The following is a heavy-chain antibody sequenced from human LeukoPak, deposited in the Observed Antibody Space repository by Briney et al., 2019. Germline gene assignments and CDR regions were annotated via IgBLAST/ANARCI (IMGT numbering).Heavy chain of an antibody. CDR3: AKDLYRAAGIFDY. Sequence: GGSLRLSCEASGFTFSNYAMSWVRQAPGKGLEWVSAISGSGGSTYYADSVKGRFTISRDNSKNTLYLQMNSLRAEDTAVYYCAKDLYRAAGIFDYWGQGTLVTVSS. V-gene: IGHV3-23*01. CDR2: ISGSGGST. J-gene: IGHJ4*02. CDR1: GFTFSNYA. D-gene: IGHD6-13*01.